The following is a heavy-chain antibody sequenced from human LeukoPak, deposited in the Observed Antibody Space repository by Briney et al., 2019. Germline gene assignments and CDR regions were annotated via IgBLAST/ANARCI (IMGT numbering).Heavy chain of an antibody. CDR2: LSYDGSIK. CDR1: GFTFSSYG. J-gene: IGHJ4*02. D-gene: IGHD6-13*01. CDR3: ARGIAAAGYFDY. Sequence: HPGGSLRLSCAAFGFTFSSYGMHWVRQAPGKGLEWVAALSYDGSIKYYTDSVKGRFTISRDNTKNTLYLQMNSLRGEDTAVYYCARGIAAAGYFDYWGLGTLVTVSS. V-gene: IGHV3-30*03.